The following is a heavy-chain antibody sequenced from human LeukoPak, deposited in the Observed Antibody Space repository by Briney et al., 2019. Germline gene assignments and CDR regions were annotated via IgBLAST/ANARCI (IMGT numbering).Heavy chain of an antibody. J-gene: IGHJ1*01. V-gene: IGHV3-74*03. CDR1: GFTFSNAW. CDR3: YGANAEH. Sequence: GGSLRLSCAASGFTFSNAWMTWVRQAPGKGLVWVSGTNTDGSSTMYADSVKGRLTIARDNAKNTLYLQMNSLRAEDTAVYYCYGANAEHWGQGTLVTVSS. CDR2: TNTDGSST. D-gene: IGHD4-23*01.